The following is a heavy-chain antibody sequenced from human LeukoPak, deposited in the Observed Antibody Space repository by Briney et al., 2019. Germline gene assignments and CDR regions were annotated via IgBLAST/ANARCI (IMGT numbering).Heavy chain of an antibody. CDR3: ARASGTYSGYFYYYMAV. CDR2: ISSTGTDI. Sequence: GGSLRLSCVASGFEFTGYGLNWVRQIPGKGLEWLSSISSTGTDIHYASSVEGRFTISRDNAKNTRYLQMDSLRVEDTALYYCARASGTYSGYFYYYMAVWGKGTTVTVSS. J-gene: IGHJ6*03. D-gene: IGHD3-10*01. V-gene: IGHV3-21*01. CDR1: GFEFTGYG.